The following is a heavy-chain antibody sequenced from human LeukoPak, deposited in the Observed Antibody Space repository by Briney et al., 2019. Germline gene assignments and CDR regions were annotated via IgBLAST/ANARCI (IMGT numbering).Heavy chain of an antibody. CDR1: GGSISSYY. CDR2: IYYSGST. CDR3: ARLYGAAGYWYFDL. J-gene: IGHJ2*01. V-gene: IGHV4-59*08. D-gene: IGHD6-13*01. Sequence: PSETLSLTCTVSGGSISSYYWSWIRQPPGKGLEWIGYIYYSGSTNYNPSLKSRVTISVGTSKNQFSLKLSSVTAADTAVYYCARLYGAAGYWYFDLWGRGTLVTVSS.